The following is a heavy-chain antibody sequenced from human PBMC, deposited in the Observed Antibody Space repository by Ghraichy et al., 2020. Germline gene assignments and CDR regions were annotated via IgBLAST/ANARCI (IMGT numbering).Heavy chain of an antibody. CDR1: GGSISSYY. D-gene: IGHD2-2*01. Sequence: SETPSLTCTVSGGSISSYYWSWIRQPPGKGLEWIGYIYYSGSTNYNPSLKSRVTISVDTSKNQFSLKLSSVTAADTAVYYCARYCSSTSCYNRFDPWGQGTLVTVSS. J-gene: IGHJ5*02. CDR3: ARYCSSTSCYNRFDP. CDR2: IYYSGST. V-gene: IGHV4-59*01.